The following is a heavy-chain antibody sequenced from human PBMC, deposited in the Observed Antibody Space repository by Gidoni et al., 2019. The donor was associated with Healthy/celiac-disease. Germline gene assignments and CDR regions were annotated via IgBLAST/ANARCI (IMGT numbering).Heavy chain of an antibody. Sequence: QVTLKESGPVLVKPTETLTLTCTVSGFSLSTARMGVSWIRQPPGKALEWLAHIFSNDEKSYSTSLKSRLTISKDTSKSQVVLTMTNMDPVDTATYYCARISYGDYGLYYFDYWGQGTLVTVSS. V-gene: IGHV2-26*01. CDR1: GFSLSTARMG. CDR2: IFSNDEK. J-gene: IGHJ4*02. D-gene: IGHD4-17*01. CDR3: ARISYGDYGLYYFDY.